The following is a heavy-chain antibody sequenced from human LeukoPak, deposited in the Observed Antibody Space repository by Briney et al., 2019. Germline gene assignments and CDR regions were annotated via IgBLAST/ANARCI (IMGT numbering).Heavy chain of an antibody. J-gene: IGHJ4*02. CDR3: AKGANSSFDY. D-gene: IGHD6-6*01. Sequence: SGGSLRLSCAASGFTFSTYAMSWVRQAPGKGLEGVSVISGSDTSTYYADSVRGRFTISRDNSKNTVYLQMSSLRAEDTAVYYCAKGANSSFDYWGQGTLVTASS. CDR2: ISGSDTST. V-gene: IGHV3-23*01. CDR1: GFTFSTYA.